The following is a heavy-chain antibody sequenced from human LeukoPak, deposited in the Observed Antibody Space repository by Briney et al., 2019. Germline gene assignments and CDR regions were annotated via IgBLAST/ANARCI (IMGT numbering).Heavy chain of an antibody. V-gene: IGHV1-18*01. D-gene: IGHD2-2*01. CDR2: ISAYNGNT. J-gene: IGHJ3*02. Sequence: ASVKVSCKASGYTFTSYGISWVRQAPGQGLEWMGWISAYNGNTNYAQKLQGRVTMTTDTSTSTAYMELRSLRSDDTAVYYCARRYCGSTSCLTDAFDIWGQGTMVTVSS. CDR3: ARRYCGSTSCLTDAFDI. CDR1: GYTFTSYG.